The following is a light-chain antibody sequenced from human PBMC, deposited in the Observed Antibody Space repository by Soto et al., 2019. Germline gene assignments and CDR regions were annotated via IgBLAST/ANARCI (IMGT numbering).Light chain of an antibody. CDR2: EVS. CDR1: SSDVIDYKY. Sequence: QSALTQSASVSGSPGQSITISCTGTSSDVIDYKYVTWYQHHPGKAPKLMIYEVSHRPSGVSNRFSGSKSGNTASLTISGLQAEDEADYYCSSKTSSSTVIFGGGTKVTVL. V-gene: IGLV2-14*01. CDR3: SSKTSSSTVI. J-gene: IGLJ2*01.